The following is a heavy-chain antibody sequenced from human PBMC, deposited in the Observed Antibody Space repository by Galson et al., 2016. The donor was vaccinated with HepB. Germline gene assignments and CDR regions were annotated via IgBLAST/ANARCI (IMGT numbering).Heavy chain of an antibody. D-gene: IGHD2-15*01. CDR2: IRSDGRNK. V-gene: IGHV3-33*07. J-gene: IGHJ4*02. CDR1: GFTFSSYG. Sequence: SLRLSCAVSGFTFSSYGMYWVRQAPGKGLEWVAGIRSDGRNKFHADSVKGRFTTSRDNSKNTLWLQLNSLRAEDTALYYCAIEGIFGSGGFSLDSWGQGTQVTVSS. CDR3: AIEGIFGSGGFSLDS.